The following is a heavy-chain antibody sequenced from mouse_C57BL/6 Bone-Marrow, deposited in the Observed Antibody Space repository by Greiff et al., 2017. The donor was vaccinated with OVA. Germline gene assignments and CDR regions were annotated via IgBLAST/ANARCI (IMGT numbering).Heavy chain of an antibody. J-gene: IGHJ1*03. Sequence: VQLQQSGPGLVQPSQSLSITCTVSGFSLTSYGVHWVRQSPGKGLEWLGVIWRGGSTDYNAAFMSRLSITKDNSKSQVFFKMNSLQADDTAIYYCAITTVVARGGDWYFDVWGTGTTVTVSS. CDR1: GFSLTSYG. D-gene: IGHD1-1*01. CDR3: AITTVVARGGDWYFDV. CDR2: IWRGGST. V-gene: IGHV2-5*01.